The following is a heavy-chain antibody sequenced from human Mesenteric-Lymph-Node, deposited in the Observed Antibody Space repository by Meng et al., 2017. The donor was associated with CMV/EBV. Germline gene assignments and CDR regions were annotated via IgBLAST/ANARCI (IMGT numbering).Heavy chain of an antibody. D-gene: IGHD6-19*01. CDR3: ARSSAKWLAGLLYAMDV. CDR1: GFTFSSYA. J-gene: IGHJ6*02. V-gene: IGHV3-23*01. Sequence: GGSLRLSCAASGFTFSSYAVTWVRQAPGKGLEWVSGISDSGVTIYYADSVKGRFTISRDNSKNTLYLQMSSLRADDTAVYYCARSSAKWLAGLLYAMDVWGQGTTVTVSS. CDR2: ISDSGVTI.